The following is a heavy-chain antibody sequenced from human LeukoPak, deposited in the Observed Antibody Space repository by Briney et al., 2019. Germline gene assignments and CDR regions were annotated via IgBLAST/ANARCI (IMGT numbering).Heavy chain of an antibody. J-gene: IGHJ6*04. CDR1: GGSFSGYY. Sequence: PSETLSLTCAVYGGSFSGYYWSWIRQPPGKGLEWIGEINHSGSTNYNPSLKSRVTISVDTSKNQFSLKLSSVTAADTAVYYCARDAAHLDVWGKGTTVTISS. D-gene: IGHD2-2*01. CDR3: ARDAAHLDV. CDR2: INHSGST. V-gene: IGHV4-34*01.